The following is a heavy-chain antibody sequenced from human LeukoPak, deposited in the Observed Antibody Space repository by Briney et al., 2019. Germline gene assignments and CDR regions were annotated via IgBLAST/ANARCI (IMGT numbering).Heavy chain of an antibody. J-gene: IGHJ4*02. Sequence: GGSLRLSCAASGFTFNIFTMNWVPQASGRGLEWVSAISGSGISTYYADSVKGRFTISRDNSKNTLYLQINSLRAEDTAVYFCAKDQHGYDKPIDYWGQGTLVTVSS. CDR2: ISGSGIST. V-gene: IGHV3-23*01. CDR3: AKDQHGYDKPIDY. D-gene: IGHD5-12*01. CDR1: GFTFNIFT.